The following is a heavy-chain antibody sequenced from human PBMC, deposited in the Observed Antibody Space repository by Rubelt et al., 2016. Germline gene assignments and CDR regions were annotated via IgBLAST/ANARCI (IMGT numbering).Heavy chain of an antibody. J-gene: IGHJ4*02. Sequence: RGLEWVSSISSSSYIYYADSVKGRFTISRDNAKNSLYLQMNSLRAEDTAVYYCARGGHYYDSSGYPPDYWGQGTLVTVSS. D-gene: IGHD3-22*01. CDR2: ISSSSYI. V-gene: IGHV3-69-1*01. CDR3: ARGGHYYDSSGYPPDY.